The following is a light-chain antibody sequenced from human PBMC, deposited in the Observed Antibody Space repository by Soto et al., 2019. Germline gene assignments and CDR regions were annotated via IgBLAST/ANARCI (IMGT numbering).Light chain of an antibody. V-gene: IGKV1-39*01. CDR2: AAS. CDR3: QQGDSSPPT. J-gene: IGKJ1*01. CDR1: QSISTY. Sequence: DIQLTQSPTSLNASVGDRVTITCRASQSISTYLNWYQRKPGIAPKVLIYAASRLQSGVPSRFSGSGSGTDFTLTISCLQPEDFATYFCQQGDSSPPTFGQGTKV.